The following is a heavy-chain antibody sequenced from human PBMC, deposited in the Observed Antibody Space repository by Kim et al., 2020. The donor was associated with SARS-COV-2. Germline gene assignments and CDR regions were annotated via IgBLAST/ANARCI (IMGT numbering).Heavy chain of an antibody. CDR2: ST. J-gene: IGHJ4*02. D-gene: IGHD5-18*01. Sequence: STSYNPSHSSGVTISGDTSKSQMSLKLSSVTAADTGVYYCARGQDTAKTGYWGQGTLVTVSS. CDR3: ARGQDTAKTGY. V-gene: IGHV4-34*01.